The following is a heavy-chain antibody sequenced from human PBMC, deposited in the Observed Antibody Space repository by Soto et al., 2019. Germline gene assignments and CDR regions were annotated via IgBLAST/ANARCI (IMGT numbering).Heavy chain of an antibody. J-gene: IGHJ6*03. CDR1: GFTFSSYG. D-gene: IGHD4-4*01. Sequence: GGSLRLSCAASGFTFSSYGMHWVRQAPGKGLEWVAVIWYDGSNKYYADSVKGRFTISRDNSKNTLYLQMNSLRAEDTAVYYCARVYPADDYSNYISPYYYYYYMDVWGTGTTVTVSS. CDR3: ARVYPADDYSNYISPYYYYYYMDV. V-gene: IGHV3-33*01. CDR2: IWYDGSNK.